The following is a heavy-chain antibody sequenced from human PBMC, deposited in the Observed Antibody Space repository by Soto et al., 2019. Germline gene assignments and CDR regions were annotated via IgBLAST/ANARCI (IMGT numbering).Heavy chain of an antibody. CDR3: ARPSTRGYYY. D-gene: IGHD2-2*01. CDR1: GGSISSSSYY. Sequence: QLLESGPGLVKPSETLSLTCTVSGGSISSSSYYWGWIRQPPGKGLEWIGSIYYSGSTYYNPSLKSRVTISVDTSKNQFSLKLSSVTAADTAVYYCARPSTRGYYYWGQGTLVTVSS. J-gene: IGHJ4*02. CDR2: IYYSGST. V-gene: IGHV4-39*01.